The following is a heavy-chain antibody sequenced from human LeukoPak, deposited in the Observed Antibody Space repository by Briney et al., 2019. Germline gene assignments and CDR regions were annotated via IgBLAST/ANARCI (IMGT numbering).Heavy chain of an antibody. J-gene: IGHJ3*02. Sequence: PSETLSLTCTVSGGSISSGSYYWSWIRQPAGKGLEWIGRIYTSGSTNYNPSLKSRVTISVDTSKNQFSLKLSSVTAADTAVYYCARDDSSGYYYGFDAFDIWGQGTMVTVSS. V-gene: IGHV4-61*02. CDR2: IYTSGST. CDR3: ARDDSSGYYYGFDAFDI. D-gene: IGHD3-22*01. CDR1: GGSISSGSYY.